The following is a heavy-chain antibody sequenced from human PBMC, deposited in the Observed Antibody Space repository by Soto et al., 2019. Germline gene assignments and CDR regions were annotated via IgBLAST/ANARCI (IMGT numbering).Heavy chain of an antibody. CDR1: GGSISSYY. CDR2: VYYSGST. V-gene: IGHV4-59*04. CDR3: ATRQGGSYNWFDP. J-gene: IGHJ5*02. Sequence: PSATLSLTCTVSGGSISSYYWSWIRQPPGKGLEWIGYVYYSGSTYYNPSLKSRVTMSVDTSKNQFSLKLSSVTAADTAVYYCATRQGGSYNWFDPWGQGTLVTVS. D-gene: IGHD2-15*01.